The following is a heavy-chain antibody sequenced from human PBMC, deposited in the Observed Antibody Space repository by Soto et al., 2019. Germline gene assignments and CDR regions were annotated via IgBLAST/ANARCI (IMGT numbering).Heavy chain of an antibody. Sequence: PSETLSLTCTVSSASISSSSYTWGWIRQPPGKGLEWIGSIYYTGTTYYNPSLQRRVAFSVDTSKTQFSLKLTSVTAADTAVYYCARVPDYWGQGILVTVSS. D-gene: IGHD2-2*01. J-gene: IGHJ4*02. CDR3: ARVPDY. CDR1: SASISSSSYT. V-gene: IGHV4-39*07. CDR2: IYYTGTT.